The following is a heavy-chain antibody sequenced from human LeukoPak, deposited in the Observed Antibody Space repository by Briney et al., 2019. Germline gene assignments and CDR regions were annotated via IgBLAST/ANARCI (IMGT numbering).Heavy chain of an antibody. CDR1: GGSISRGNW. J-gene: IGHJ4*02. D-gene: IGHD2-15*01. CDR3: ARVLNGGSFDY. V-gene: IGHV4-4*02. CDR2: IYHSGST. Sequence: SGTLSLTCAVSGGSISRGNWWIWVRQPPGKGLEWIGEIYHSGSTNYNPSLKSRVAMSVDNSKNQFSLNLSSVTAADTAVYYCARVLNGGSFDYRGQGTLVTVSS.